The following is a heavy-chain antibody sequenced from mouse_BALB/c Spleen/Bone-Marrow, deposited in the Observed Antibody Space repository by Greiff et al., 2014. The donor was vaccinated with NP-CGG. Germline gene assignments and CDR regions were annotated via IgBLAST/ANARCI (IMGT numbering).Heavy chain of an antibody. V-gene: IGHV1S130*01. D-gene: IGHD2-14*01. CDR1: GYTFTSSW. CDR3: ARSYRFWYFDV. J-gene: IGHJ1*01. Sequence: VQLQQSVSVLVRPGASVKLSCKASGYTFTSSWMHWAKQRPGQGLEWIGDIHPNSGNTNYNEKFRGKATLTVDTSSNTAYVDLSSRTSEDSAVDYCARSYRFWYFDVWGAGTTVTVSS. CDR2: IHPNSGNT.